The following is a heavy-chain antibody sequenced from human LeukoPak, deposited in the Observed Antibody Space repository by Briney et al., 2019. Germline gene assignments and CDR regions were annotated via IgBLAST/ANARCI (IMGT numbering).Heavy chain of an antibody. D-gene: IGHD5-18*01. CDR3: AKGLSYGARSPFDY. J-gene: IGHJ4*02. V-gene: IGHV3-30*02. CDR2: IWYGGSNK. Sequence: GGSLRLSCAASGFSVSINYMSWVRQAPGKGLEWVAVIWYGGSNKYYADSVKGRFTISRDNSKNTLYLQMNSLRAEDTAVYYCAKGLSYGARSPFDYWGQGTLVTVSS. CDR1: GFSVSINY.